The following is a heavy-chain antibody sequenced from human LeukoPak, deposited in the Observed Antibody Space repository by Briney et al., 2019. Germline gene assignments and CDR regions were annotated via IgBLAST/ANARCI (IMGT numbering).Heavy chain of an antibody. J-gene: IGHJ4*02. CDR1: GFTFSDYT. Sequence: GGSLRLSCAASGFTFSDYTMIWVRQAPGKGLEWVASISSDSSYIDYADSVKGRFTISRDNAKNSLFLKTDTLRGDDTGIYYCARDPNVLGITPYYFDFWGQGTLVTVSS. D-gene: IGHD3-10*02. CDR3: ARDPNVLGITPYYFDF. CDR2: ISSDSSYI. V-gene: IGHV3-21*01.